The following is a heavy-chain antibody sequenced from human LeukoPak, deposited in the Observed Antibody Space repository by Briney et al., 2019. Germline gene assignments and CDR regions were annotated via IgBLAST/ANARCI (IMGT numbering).Heavy chain of an antibody. CDR2: IIPIFGTA. V-gene: IGHV1-69*13. J-gene: IGHJ4*02. CDR3: ARARPPYYGSGSYSCFDY. CDR1: GGTFSSYA. D-gene: IGHD3-10*01. Sequence: SVKVSCKASGGTFSSYAISWVRQAPGQGLEWMGGIIPIFGTANYAQKFQGRVTITADESTSTAYMELSSLRSEDTAVYYCARARPPYYGSGSYSCFDYWGQGTLVTVSS.